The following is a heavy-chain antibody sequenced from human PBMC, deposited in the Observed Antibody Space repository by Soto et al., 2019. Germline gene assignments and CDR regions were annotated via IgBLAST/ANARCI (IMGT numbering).Heavy chain of an antibody. CDR3: TRHAIGVVVPAAIRN. CDR2: IYYTGTS. J-gene: IGHJ4*02. D-gene: IGHD2-15*01. V-gene: IGHV4-39*01. Sequence: LSLTFAVSGGSISSSSYYWDWIRQPPGKGLEWIGTIYYTGTSNYNPSLKSRVTISVDTSKNQFSLNLSSVTAADTAVYYCTRHAIGVVVPAAIRNWGQGSLVTVS. CDR1: GGSISSSSYY.